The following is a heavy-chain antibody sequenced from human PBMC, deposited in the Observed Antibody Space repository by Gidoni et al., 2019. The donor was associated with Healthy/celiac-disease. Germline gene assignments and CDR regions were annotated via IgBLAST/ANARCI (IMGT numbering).Heavy chain of an antibody. Sequence: QVPLVQSGAEVTEPGSSLMVSCQASGGTCISYAITVVRQAHGQGLGWMGRIIPILGIANYAQKFQGRVMSTADNSTSTAYMELSSLRSEATAVYYCARVGPIDYWGQGTLVTVSS. CDR1: GGTCISYA. D-gene: IGHD3-16*01. CDR2: IIPILGIA. CDR3: ARVGPIDY. J-gene: IGHJ4*02. V-gene: IGHV1-69*09.